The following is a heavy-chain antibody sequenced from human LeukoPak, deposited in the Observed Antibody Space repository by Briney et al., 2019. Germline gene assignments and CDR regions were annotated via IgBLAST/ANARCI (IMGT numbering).Heavy chain of an antibody. CDR2: IYSSGST. V-gene: IGHV4-4*07. J-gene: IGHJ4*02. Sequence: PSETLSLTCTVSGGSINNYYWSWTRQPAGKGLEWIGRIYSSGSTNYSPSLKSRVTMSVDTTKTQFSLRLSSVTAADTAVYYCARGPDTRGYSYYFDYWGQGTLVSVSS. CDR1: GGSINNYY. CDR3: ARGPDTRGYSYYFDY. D-gene: IGHD5-18*01.